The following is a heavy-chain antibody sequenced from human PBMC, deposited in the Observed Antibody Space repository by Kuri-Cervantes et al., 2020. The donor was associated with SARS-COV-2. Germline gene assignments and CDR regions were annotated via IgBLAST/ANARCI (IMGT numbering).Heavy chain of an antibody. CDR1: GFTFSTYS. Sequence: GESLKISCAASGFTFSTYSMTWVRQAPGKGLEWVSSISSSSSQRYYVDSVKGRFTISRDNAKNSLYLQTNSLRAEDTAVYYCASLLSGGGAHLYYFYMDAWGKGTSVTVSS. CDR2: ISSSSSQR. D-gene: IGHD3-16*01. CDR3: ASLLSGGGAHLYYFYMDA. J-gene: IGHJ6*03. V-gene: IGHV3-21*01.